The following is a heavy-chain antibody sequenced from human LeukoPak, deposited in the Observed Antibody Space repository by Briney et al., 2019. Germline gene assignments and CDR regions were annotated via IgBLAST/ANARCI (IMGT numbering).Heavy chain of an antibody. CDR3: AKGMYSSSWTAPMIDY. J-gene: IGHJ4*02. Sequence: GRSLRLSCAAPGFTFDDYAMHWVRQAPGKGLEWVSGISWNSGSIGYADSVKGRFTISRDNAKNSLYLQMNSLRAEDTALYYCAKGMYSSSWTAPMIDYWGQGTLVTVSS. CDR2: ISWNSGSI. CDR1: GFTFDDYA. V-gene: IGHV3-9*01. D-gene: IGHD6-13*01.